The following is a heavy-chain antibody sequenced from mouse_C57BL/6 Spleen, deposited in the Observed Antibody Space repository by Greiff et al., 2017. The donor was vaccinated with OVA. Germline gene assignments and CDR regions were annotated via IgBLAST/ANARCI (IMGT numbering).Heavy chain of an antibody. CDR2: FYPGSGSI. V-gene: IGHV1-62-2*01. J-gene: IGHJ1*03. Sequence: VNVVESGAELVKPGASVKLSCKASGYTFTEYTIHWVKQRSGQGLEWIGWFYPGSGSIKYNEKFKDKATLTADKSSSTVYMELSRLTSEDSAVYFCARHEGGYWYFDVWGTGTTVTVSS. CDR3: ARHEGGYWYFDV. CDR1: GYTFTEYT.